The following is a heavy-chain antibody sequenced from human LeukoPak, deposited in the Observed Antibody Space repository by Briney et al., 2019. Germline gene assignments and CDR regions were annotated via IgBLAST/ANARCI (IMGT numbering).Heavy chain of an antibody. CDR3: AKLAEVVGASNYFDY. CDR1: GFSVSSYY. Sequence: PGGSLRLSCAASGFSVSSYYMSWVRQAPGKGLEWVSIIYSGGTTYYADSVKGRFTISRDNSKNTLYLQMNSLRAEDTAVYYCAKLAEVVGASNYFDYWGQGTLVTVSS. D-gene: IGHD1-26*01. CDR2: IYSGGTT. V-gene: IGHV3-53*01. J-gene: IGHJ4*02.